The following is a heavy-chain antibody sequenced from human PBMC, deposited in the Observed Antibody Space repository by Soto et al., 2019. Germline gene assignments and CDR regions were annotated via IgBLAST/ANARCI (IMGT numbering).Heavy chain of an antibody. Sequence: PGESLKISWKGSGDNFTSYWISWVRQMPGKGLEWMGRIDPSDSYTNYSPSFQGHVTISADKSISTAYLQWSSLKASDTAMYYCARLGVDNYYGMDVWGQGTTVTVSS. D-gene: IGHD5-12*01. J-gene: IGHJ6*02. CDR3: ARLGVDNYYGMDV. CDR2: IDPSDSYT. CDR1: GDNFTSYW. V-gene: IGHV5-10-1*01.